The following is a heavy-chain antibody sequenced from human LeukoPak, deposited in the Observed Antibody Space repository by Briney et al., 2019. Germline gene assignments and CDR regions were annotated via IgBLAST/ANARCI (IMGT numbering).Heavy chain of an antibody. D-gene: IGHD2/OR15-2a*01. Sequence: GGSLRLSCAGSGFSFSSNTMCWVRQAPGRGLEWVSAISNNGGRTDYADSVKGRFTISRDNSKSTLYLHMDSLRAEDTAVYYCARDEDTSALSEYWGQGTLVTVSS. CDR1: GFSFSSNT. V-gene: IGHV3-23*01. J-gene: IGHJ4*02. CDR3: ARDEDTSALSEY. CDR2: ISNNGGRT.